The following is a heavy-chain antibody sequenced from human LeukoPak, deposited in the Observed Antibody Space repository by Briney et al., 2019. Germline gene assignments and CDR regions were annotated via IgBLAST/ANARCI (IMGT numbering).Heavy chain of an antibody. CDR1: GYTFTSYG. J-gene: IGHJ4*02. Sequence: ASVKVSCKAPGYTFTSYGIHWVRQAPGQGLEWMGWISAYNGNTNYVQKFQGRVTMTTDTSTSTAYMELRSLRSDDTAVYYCARDTSLIAAAGSYWGQGTLVTVSS. CDR3: ARDTSLIAAAGSY. V-gene: IGHV1-18*01. CDR2: ISAYNGNT. D-gene: IGHD6-13*01.